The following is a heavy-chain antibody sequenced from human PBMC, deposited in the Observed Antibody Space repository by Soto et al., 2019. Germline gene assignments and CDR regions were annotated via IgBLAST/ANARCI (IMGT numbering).Heavy chain of an antibody. Sequence: RTLPLTCAITGASVSSNSAGWSWVRQSPSRGLEWLGRTYYRSKWYYEYAVSVRGRITINPDTSKNQYSLQLNSVTPEDTAVYFCARGEQYSGRIFDYWGQGTLVTVSS. CDR1: GASVSSNSAG. CDR3: ARGEQYSGRIFDY. D-gene: IGHD1-26*01. J-gene: IGHJ4*01. CDR2: TYYRSKWYY. V-gene: IGHV6-1*01.